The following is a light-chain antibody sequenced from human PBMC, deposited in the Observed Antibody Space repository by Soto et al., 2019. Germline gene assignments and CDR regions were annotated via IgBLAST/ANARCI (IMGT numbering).Light chain of an antibody. CDR1: QGIRND. J-gene: IGKJ1*01. CDR3: QHYNSYSEA. Sequence: AIHMTQSPSSLSASVGDRVTITCRASQGIRNDLGWYQKKPGKAPKLLIFAAFNLQSGVPSRFSGSGSGTDFTLTISSLQPDDFATYYCQHYNSYSEAFGQGTKVDIK. V-gene: IGKV1-6*01. CDR2: AAF.